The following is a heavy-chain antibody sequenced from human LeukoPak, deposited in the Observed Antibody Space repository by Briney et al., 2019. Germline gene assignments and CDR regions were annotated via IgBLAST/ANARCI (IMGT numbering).Heavy chain of an antibody. D-gene: IGHD6-19*01. CDR2: INPSGGST. J-gene: IGHJ3*02. CDR3: ARAPTGYSSGNDAFDI. Sequence: GASVKVSCKASGYTFTSYYMHWVRQAPGQGLEWMGIINPSGGSTSYARKFQGRVTMTRDTSTSTAYMELSSLRSEDTAVYYCARAPTGYSSGNDAFDIWGQGTMVTVSS. V-gene: IGHV1-46*01. CDR1: GYTFTSYY.